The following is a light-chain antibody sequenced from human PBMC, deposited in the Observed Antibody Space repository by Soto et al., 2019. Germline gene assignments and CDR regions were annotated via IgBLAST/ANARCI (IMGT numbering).Light chain of an antibody. J-gene: IGLJ2*01. Sequence: QSVLTQPPSASGTPGQRVTISCSGSSSNIGSNTVNWYQQLPGTAPNLLIYDNNQRPSWVPDRFSGSKSGTSASLAISGLQSEDEAYYYCAAWDGSLNVVVFGGGTKLTVL. CDR1: SSNIGSNT. V-gene: IGLV1-44*01. CDR2: DNN. CDR3: AAWDGSLNVVV.